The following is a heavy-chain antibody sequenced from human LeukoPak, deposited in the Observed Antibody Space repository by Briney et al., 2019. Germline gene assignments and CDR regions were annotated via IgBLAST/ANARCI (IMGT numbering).Heavy chain of an antibody. CDR1: GFTFSSYD. D-gene: IGHD3-16*01. J-gene: IGHJ4*02. V-gene: IGHV3-21*01. CDR2: ISSSSTYI. Sequence: GGSLRLSCAASGFTFSSYDMNWVRQAPGRGLEWVSSISSSSTYINYADSVKGRFTISRDNAKNSLYLQMNSLRAEDTAVYYCARDFPSGGPDYWGQGTLVTVSS. CDR3: ARDFPSGGPDY.